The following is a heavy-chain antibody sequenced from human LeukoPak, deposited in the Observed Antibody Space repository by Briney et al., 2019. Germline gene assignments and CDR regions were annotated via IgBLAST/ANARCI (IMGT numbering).Heavy chain of an antibody. CDR1: GGSFSGYY. CDR3: AKSGYYTKRGFDY. CDR2: INHSGST. V-gene: IGHV4-34*01. J-gene: IGHJ4*02. Sequence: SETLSLTCAVYGGSFSGYYWSWIRQPPAKEREGIGEINHSGSTNYNPSLMSRVTISVDTPKNQCSLKLSSVTAADTAVYFCAKSGYYTKRGFDYWGQGTLVTVSS. D-gene: IGHD3-22*01.